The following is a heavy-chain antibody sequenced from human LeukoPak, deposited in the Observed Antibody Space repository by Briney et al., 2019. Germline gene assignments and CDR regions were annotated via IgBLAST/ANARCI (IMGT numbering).Heavy chain of an antibody. CDR1: GFTFRNYW. CDR3: ARDFRPRYCSSSSCSPA. CDR2: IRPDGSQK. D-gene: IGHD2-2*01. V-gene: IGHV3-7*03. J-gene: IGHJ6*02. Sequence: GGSLRLSCAASGFTFRNYWMSWVRQAPGEGLEWVANIRPDGSQKYYVDSARSRFTISRDNAKSSLYLQMSSLRPEDTATYYCARDFRPRYCSSSSCSPAWGQGTTVTVSS.